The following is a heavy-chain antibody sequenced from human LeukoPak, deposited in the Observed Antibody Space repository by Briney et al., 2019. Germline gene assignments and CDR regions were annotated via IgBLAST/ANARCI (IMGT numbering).Heavy chain of an antibody. Sequence: PSETLSLTCTVSGYSISSGYYWGWIRQPPGKGLEWIGEINHSGSTNYNPSLKSRVTISVDTSKNQFSLKLSSVTAADTAVYYCARDLRELGGNQNWGQGTLVTVSS. V-gene: IGHV4-38-2*02. CDR3: ARDLRELGGNQN. J-gene: IGHJ4*02. CDR1: GYSISSGYY. CDR2: INHSGST. D-gene: IGHD1-26*01.